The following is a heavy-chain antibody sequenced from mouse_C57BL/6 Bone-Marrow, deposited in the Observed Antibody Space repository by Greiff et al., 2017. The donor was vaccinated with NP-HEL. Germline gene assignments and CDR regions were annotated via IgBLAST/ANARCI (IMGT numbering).Heavy chain of an antibody. V-gene: IGHV1-62-2*01. CDR1: GYTFTEYT. CDR3: ARHEGYGYDCAGFAY. D-gene: IGHD2-2*01. CDR2: FYPGSGCI. Sequence: QVQLPQSGAELVKPGASVTLSCKASGYTFTEYTLHWVKQRSGKGLEWIGWFYPGSGCIKYNEKFKDKATLTADKSSSTVYMDLMRLTSEDSSVYFCARHEGYGYDCAGFAYWGQGTLVTVSA. J-gene: IGHJ3*01.